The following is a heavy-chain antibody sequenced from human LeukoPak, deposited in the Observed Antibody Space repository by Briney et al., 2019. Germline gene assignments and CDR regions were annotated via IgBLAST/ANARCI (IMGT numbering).Heavy chain of an antibody. V-gene: IGHV1-18*01. CDR3: AIYQLLRENDAFDI. D-gene: IGHD2-2*01. CDR2: ISAYNGNT. CDR1: GYTFTSYG. J-gene: IGHJ3*02. Sequence: ASVKVSCKASGYTFTSYGISWVRQAPGQGLERMGWISAYNGNTNYAQKLQSRVTMTTDTSTSTAYMELRSLRSDDTAVYYCAIYQLLRENDAFDIWGQGTMVTVSS.